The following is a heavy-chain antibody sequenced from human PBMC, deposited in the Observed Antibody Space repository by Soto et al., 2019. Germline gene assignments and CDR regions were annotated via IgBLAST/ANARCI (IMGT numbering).Heavy chain of an antibody. J-gene: IGHJ3*02. CDR3: AKATATGGGAFDI. V-gene: IGHV3-23*01. CDR1: GFICSSYD. Sequence: GALRLSCAASGFICSSYDMSWVRQAPGKGLEWVSTILVDGRTFYVDSVKGRFTISRDSSKNTVYLQMNSLTAGDTALYYCAKATATGGGAFDICGQGTMVTVSS. CDR2: ILVDGRT. D-gene: IGHD2-8*02.